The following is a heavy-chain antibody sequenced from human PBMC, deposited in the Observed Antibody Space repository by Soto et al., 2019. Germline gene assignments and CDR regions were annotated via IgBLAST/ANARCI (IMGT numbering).Heavy chain of an antibody. D-gene: IGHD6-19*01. CDR2: IYYNGST. Sequence: QLQLQESGPGLVKPSETLSLTCTVSGGSISSSSYYWGWIRQPPGKGLEWIGSIYYNGSTHYNPSLKSRVTFSVDPSKNQFSLNLSSVTPSDTAVYYCARNRRYSSGWYYFDYWGQGTLVTVSS. CDR1: GGSISSSSYY. J-gene: IGHJ4*02. CDR3: ARNRRYSSGWYYFDY. V-gene: IGHV4-39*01.